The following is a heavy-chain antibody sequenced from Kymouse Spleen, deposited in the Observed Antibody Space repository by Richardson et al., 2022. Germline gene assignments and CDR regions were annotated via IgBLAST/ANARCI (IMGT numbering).Heavy chain of an antibody. Sequence: QVQLVESGGGVVQPGRSLRLSCAASGFTFSSYGMHWVRQAPGKGLEWVAVISYDGSNKYYADSVKGRFTISRDNSKNTLYLQMNSLRAEDTAVYYCAKARITMVRGVIRYDSSGYGGMDVWGQGTTVTVSS. CDR3: AKARITMVRGVIRYDSSGYGGMDV. CDR1: GFTFSSYG. CDR2: ISYDGSNK. D-gene: IGHD3-10*01. J-gene: IGHJ6*02. V-gene: IGHV3-30*18.